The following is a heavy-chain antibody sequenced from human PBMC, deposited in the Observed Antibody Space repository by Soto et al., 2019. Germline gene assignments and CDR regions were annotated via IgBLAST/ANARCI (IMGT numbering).Heavy chain of an antibody. D-gene: IGHD6-6*01. CDR3: ARAQGSSSWGGGYFDY. J-gene: IGHJ4*02. CDR1: GGSISSYY. Sequence: PSETLSLTCTVSGGSISSYYWSWIRQPPGKGLEWIGYIYYSGSTNYNPSLKSRVTISVDTSKNQFSLKLSSVTAADTAVYYCARAQGSSSWGGGYFDYWGQGTLVTVS. CDR2: IYYSGST. V-gene: IGHV4-59*01.